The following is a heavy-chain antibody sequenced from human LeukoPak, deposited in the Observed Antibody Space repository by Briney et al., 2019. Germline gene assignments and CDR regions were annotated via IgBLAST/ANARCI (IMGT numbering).Heavy chain of an antibody. D-gene: IGHD2-15*01. Sequence: SETLSLTCAVYGGSFSGYYWSWIRQPPGKGLEWIGEINHSGSTNYNPSLKSRVTISVDTSKNQFSLKLSSVTAADTAVYYCARVDCSGGSCDYDYWGQGTLVTVSS. CDR3: ARVDCSGGSCDYDY. J-gene: IGHJ4*02. V-gene: IGHV4-34*01. CDR1: GGSFSGYY. CDR2: INHSGST.